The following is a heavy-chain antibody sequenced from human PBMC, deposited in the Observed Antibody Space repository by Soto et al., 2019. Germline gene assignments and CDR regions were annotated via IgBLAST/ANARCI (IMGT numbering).Heavy chain of an antibody. CDR2: IIPIFGTT. V-gene: IGHV1-69*15. J-gene: IGHJ5*02. Sequence: QVQLVHSGAEVKKPGSSVNVSCKASGDTFSNYAITWVRQAPGQGLEWVARIIPIFGTTNVAQKFQGRVTINADESTTTAYMELSGLRSDDTAVYFCAKDAGADGYFGNWLDPWGQGTLVTVSS. CDR3: AKDAGADGYFGNWLDP. CDR1: GDTFSNYA. D-gene: IGHD5-12*01.